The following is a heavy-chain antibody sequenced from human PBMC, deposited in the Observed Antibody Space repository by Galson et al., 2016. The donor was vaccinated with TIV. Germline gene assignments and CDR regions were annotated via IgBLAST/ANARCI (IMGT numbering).Heavy chain of an antibody. V-gene: IGHV3-7*01. CDR3: AKGMAIFGVIPPWGGMDV. Sequence: SLRLSCAASGFTFSDYWMHWVRRAPGRGLEWLANIKQDGSVTFHAGAVKGRFTISRDNSKYTLYLQMNSLRAEDTAVYYCAKGMAIFGVIPPWGGMDVWGQGTTVTVSS. CDR1: GFTFSDYW. CDR2: IKQDGSVT. D-gene: IGHD3-3*01. J-gene: IGHJ6*02.